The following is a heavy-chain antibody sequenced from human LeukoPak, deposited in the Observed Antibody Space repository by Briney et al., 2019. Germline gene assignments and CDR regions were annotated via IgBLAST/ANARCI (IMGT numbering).Heavy chain of an antibody. CDR2: ISYDGSNK. CDR3: ARGGVVIWFGHAFDI. D-gene: IGHD3-10*01. CDR1: GFTFSSYA. J-gene: IGHJ3*02. V-gene: IGHV3-30-3*01. Sequence: GRSLRLSCAASGFTFSSYAMHWVRQAPGKGLEWVAVISYDGSNKYYAGSVKGRFTISRDNSKNTLYLQMNSLRAEDTAVYYCARGGVVIWFGHAFDIWGQGTMVTVSS.